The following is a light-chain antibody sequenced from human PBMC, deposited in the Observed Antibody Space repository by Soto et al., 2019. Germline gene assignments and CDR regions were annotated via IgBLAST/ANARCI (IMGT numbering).Light chain of an antibody. CDR2: NND. CDR3: TAWDDTLNGPGVV. V-gene: IGLV1-44*01. Sequence: QSVLTQPPSASGTPGQRVTISCSGRTSNIGSNSVNWYQQLPGTAPRLLIYNNDQRPSGVPDRFSGSKSGTAASLAISGLQSHDEADYFCTAWDDTLNGPGVVFGGGTKLTVL. CDR1: TSNIGSNS. J-gene: IGLJ2*01.